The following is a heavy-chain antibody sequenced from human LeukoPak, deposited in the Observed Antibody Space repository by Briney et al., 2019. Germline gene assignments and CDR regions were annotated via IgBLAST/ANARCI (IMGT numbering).Heavy chain of an antibody. CDR2: TYYSGST. Sequence: PSETLSLTCTVSGGSISSSSYYWGWIRQPPGKGLEWIGSTYYSGSTYYNPSLKSRVTISVDTSKNQFSLKLSSVTAADTAVYYCARIIYSSGWYFDYWGQGTLVTVSS. J-gene: IGHJ4*02. CDR3: ARIIYSSGWYFDY. CDR1: GGSISSSSYY. D-gene: IGHD6-19*01. V-gene: IGHV4-39*01.